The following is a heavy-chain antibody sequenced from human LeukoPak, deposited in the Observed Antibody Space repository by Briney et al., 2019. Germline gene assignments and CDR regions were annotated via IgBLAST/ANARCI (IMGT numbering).Heavy chain of an antibody. V-gene: IGHV4-39*01. CDR1: GGSIISSTYY. J-gene: IGHJ3*02. Sequence: SETPSLTCTVSGGSIISSTYYWGWIRQPPGKGLEWIGSIYYSGTTYYNPSLKSRVTISVDTSRNQFSLKLSSVTAADTAVFHCARNSRGYYDSTGYYYGSHAFDIWGQGTMVTVSS. CDR3: ARNSRGYYDSTGYYYGSHAFDI. D-gene: IGHD3-22*01. CDR2: IYYSGTT.